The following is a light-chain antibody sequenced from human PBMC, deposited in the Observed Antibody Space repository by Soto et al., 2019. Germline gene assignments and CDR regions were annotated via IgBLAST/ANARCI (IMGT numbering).Light chain of an antibody. CDR1: SSDVGNSDF. V-gene: IGLV2-14*01. CDR2: ELN. CDR3: ASYTTNSLWV. J-gene: IGLJ3*02. Sequence: QAVVTQPASVSASPGQSITISCTGTSSDVGNSDFVSWYQQHPGNAPKLIIFELNNRPSGVSNRFSGSKSGNTASLTISGLQVEDEADYFCASYTTNSLWVFGGGTKLTVL.